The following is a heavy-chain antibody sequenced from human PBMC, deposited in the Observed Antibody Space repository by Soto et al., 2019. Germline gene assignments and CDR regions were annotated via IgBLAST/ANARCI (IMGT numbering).Heavy chain of an antibody. Sequence: QVQLVESGGGVVQPGRSLRLSCAASGFTFSSYGMHWVHQAPGKGLEWVAVISYDGSNKYYADSVKGRFTISRDNSKNTLYLQMNSLRAEDTAVYYCAKEYAPVIVVVPAANYYYYYGMDVWGQGTTVTVSS. V-gene: IGHV3-30*18. CDR1: GFTFSSYG. CDR3: AKEYAPVIVVVPAANYYYYYGMDV. D-gene: IGHD2-2*01. J-gene: IGHJ6*02. CDR2: ISYDGSNK.